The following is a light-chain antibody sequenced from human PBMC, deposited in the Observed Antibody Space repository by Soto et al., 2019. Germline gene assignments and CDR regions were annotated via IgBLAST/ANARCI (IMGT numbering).Light chain of an antibody. Sequence: AIQMTQSPSSLSSSVGDRVTITCRASQDIRNDLGWYQHKPAKAPNLLIYNASILQSGVPSMFNGSASGTAFTLTIRSLQPEDSATYYCLQDDSYPRPFGPVTKVDVK. CDR1: QDIRND. J-gene: IGKJ3*01. CDR3: LQDDSYPRP. V-gene: IGKV1-6*01. CDR2: NAS.